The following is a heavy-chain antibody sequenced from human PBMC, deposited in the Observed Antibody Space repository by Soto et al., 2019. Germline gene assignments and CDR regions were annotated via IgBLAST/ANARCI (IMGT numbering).Heavy chain of an antibody. CDR1: GFTFSSYW. CDR2: IKQDGSEK. CDR3: ARGVVPAAPKGWFDP. J-gene: IGHJ5*02. Sequence: GGSLRLSCAASGFTFSSYWMSWVRQAPGKGLEWVANIKQDGSEKYYVDSVKGQFTISRDNAKNSLYLQMNSLRAEDTAVYYCARGVVPAAPKGWFDPWGQGTLVTVSS. D-gene: IGHD2-2*01. V-gene: IGHV3-7*04.